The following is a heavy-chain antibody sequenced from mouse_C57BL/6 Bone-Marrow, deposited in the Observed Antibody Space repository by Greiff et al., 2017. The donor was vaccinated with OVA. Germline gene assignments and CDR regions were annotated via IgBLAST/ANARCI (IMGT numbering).Heavy chain of an antibody. CDR1: GYTFTSYW. V-gene: IGHV1-7*01. D-gene: IGHD2-2*01. Sequence: VQLVESGAELAKPGASVKLSCKASGYTFTSYWMHWVKQRPGQGLEWIGYINPSSGYTKYNQKFKDKATLTADKSSSTAYMQLSSLTYEDSAVYYCLLWLRRRFAYWGQGTLVTVSA. CDR2: INPSSGYT. J-gene: IGHJ3*01. CDR3: LLWLRRRFAY.